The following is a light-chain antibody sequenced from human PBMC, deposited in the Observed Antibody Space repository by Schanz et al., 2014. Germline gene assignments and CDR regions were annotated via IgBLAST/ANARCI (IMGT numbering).Light chain of an antibody. Sequence: DVQMTQSPFILSASVGDRVTVTCRASQSISTYLAWYQQKPGKAPNLLIYQASTLQTGVPSRFSGSGSGTEFTLTINSLQPDDFATYYCQQYSSYWAFGQGTKVESK. CDR3: QQYSSYWA. V-gene: IGKV1-5*03. CDR2: QAS. J-gene: IGKJ1*01. CDR1: QSISTY.